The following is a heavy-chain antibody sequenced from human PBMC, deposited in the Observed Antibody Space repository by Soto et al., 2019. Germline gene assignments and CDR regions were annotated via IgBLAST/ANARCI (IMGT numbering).Heavy chain of an antibody. D-gene: IGHD2-8*01. CDR2: IYYSGST. J-gene: IGHJ4*02. CDR1: GGSISSGDYY. Sequence: SETLSLTCTVSGGSISSGDYYWSWIRQPPGKGLEWIGYIYYSGSTYYNPSLKSRVTISVDTSKNQFSLKLSSVTAADTAVYYCARAGIVLMAQTTGNFDYWGQGTLVTVSS. V-gene: IGHV4-30-4*01. CDR3: ARAGIVLMAQTTGNFDY.